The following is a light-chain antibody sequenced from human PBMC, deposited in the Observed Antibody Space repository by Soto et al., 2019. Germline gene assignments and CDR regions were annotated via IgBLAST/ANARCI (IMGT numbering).Light chain of an antibody. J-gene: IGKJ3*01. V-gene: IGKV1-5*01. CDR2: DAS. CDR1: RGISSW. CDR3: QQYDSYSLN. Sequence: PATLSASVGDRVTITCRASRGISSWLAWFQQKPGKAPKLLIYDASTLESGVPSRFSGSGSGTEFTLTITSLQPDDFATYFCQQYDSYSLNFGPGTKVDIK.